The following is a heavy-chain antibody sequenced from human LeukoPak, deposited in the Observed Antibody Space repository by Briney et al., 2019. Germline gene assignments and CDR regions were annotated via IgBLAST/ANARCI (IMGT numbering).Heavy chain of an antibody. Sequence: EASVKVSCKASGGTFSSYAISWVRQAPGQGLEWMGGIIPIFGTANYAQKFQGRVTITADESTSTAYMELSSLRSEDTAVYYCARDYYDSSGSPYYFDYWGQGTLVTVSS. V-gene: IGHV1-69*13. D-gene: IGHD3-22*01. CDR3: ARDYYDSSGSPYYFDY. J-gene: IGHJ4*02. CDR2: IIPIFGTA. CDR1: GGTFSSYA.